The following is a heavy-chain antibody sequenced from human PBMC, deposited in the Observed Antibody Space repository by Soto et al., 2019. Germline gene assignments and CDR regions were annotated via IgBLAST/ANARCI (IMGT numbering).Heavy chain of an antibody. Sequence: SVKVSCKASGGTFSSYAISWVRQAPGQGLEWMGGIIPIFGTANYAQKFQGRVTITADKSTSTAYMELSSLRSEDTAVYYCARLASSSSAEIIDCWGQGTLVTVSS. D-gene: IGHD6-6*01. CDR3: ARLASSSSAEIIDC. V-gene: IGHV1-69*06. CDR1: GGTFSSYA. J-gene: IGHJ4*02. CDR2: IIPIFGTA.